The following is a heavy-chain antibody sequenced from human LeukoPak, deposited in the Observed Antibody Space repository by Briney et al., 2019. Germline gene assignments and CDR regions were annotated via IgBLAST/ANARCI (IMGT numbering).Heavy chain of an antibody. CDR2: INPNSGGT. J-gene: IGHJ3*02. Sequence: GASVKVSCKASGYTFTGYYMHWVRQAPGQGLEWMGWINPNSGGTNYAQEFQGRVTMTRDTSISTAYMELSRLRSDDTAVYYCARVSEGDYHDAFDIWGQGTMVTVSS. D-gene: IGHD4-17*01. V-gene: IGHV1-2*02. CDR1: GYTFTGYY. CDR3: ARVSEGDYHDAFDI.